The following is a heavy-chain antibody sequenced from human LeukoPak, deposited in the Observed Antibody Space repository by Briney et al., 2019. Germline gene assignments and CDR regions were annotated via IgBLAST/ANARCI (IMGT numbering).Heavy chain of an antibody. Sequence: GGALRLSCAASGFTFSSYDMTWVRQAPGRGLEWVSSIRPSGDSTYYGDSAKGRFTISRDNSKNTLNLQMNSLRAEDTAVYYCANSRRSGYWYFDLWGRGTLVTVSS. D-gene: IGHD3-22*01. CDR2: IRPSGDST. CDR3: ANSRRSGYWYFDL. J-gene: IGHJ2*01. CDR1: GFTFSSYD. V-gene: IGHV3-23*01.